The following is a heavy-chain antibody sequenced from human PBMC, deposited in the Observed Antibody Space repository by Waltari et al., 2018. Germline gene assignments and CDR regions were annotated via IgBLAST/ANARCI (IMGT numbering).Heavy chain of an antibody. CDR1: GGSISSYH. J-gene: IGHJ4*02. Sequence: QVQLQESGPGLVKPSETLSLTCTVSGGSISSYHWRWIRQPAGKGLEWIGRIYTSGSTNYNPSRKSRVTMSVDTSKNQFALKLRSVTAADTAVYYCARAEGPEQLVWFDYWGQGTLVTVSS. CDR3: ARAEGPEQLVWFDY. CDR2: IYTSGST. D-gene: IGHD6-13*01. V-gene: IGHV4-4*07.